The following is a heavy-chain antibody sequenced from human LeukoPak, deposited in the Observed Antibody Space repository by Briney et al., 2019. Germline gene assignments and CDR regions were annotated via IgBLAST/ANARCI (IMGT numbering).Heavy chain of an antibody. V-gene: IGHV1-2*02. J-gene: IGHJ4*02. CDR1: GYTFTGFY. D-gene: IGHD3-10*01. CDR2: INPNSGGT. CDR3: AREEVSVISDTCCSGLGY. Sequence: GASVKVSCKASGYTFTGFYMHWVRQAPGQGLEWMGWINPNSGGTNYAQKFQGRVTMTRETSINTAYMELSSLRSDDTAVYYCAREEVSVISDTCCSGLGYWGQGTLVTVSS.